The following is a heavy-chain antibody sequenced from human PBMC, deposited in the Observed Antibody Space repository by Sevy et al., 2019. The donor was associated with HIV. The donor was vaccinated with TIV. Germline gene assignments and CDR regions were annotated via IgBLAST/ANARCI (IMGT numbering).Heavy chain of an antibody. J-gene: IGHJ4*02. V-gene: IGHV4-34*01. Sequence: SETLSLICAVYGGSFSNYYCSWIRQPPGKGLEWIGEINHNGSTNYNPSLKSRVTISVDTSKNQFSLKLSSVTAADTAVYYCAGGDFGLVKSLDYWGKGTLVTVSS. CDR1: GGSFSNYY. CDR2: INHNGST. D-gene: IGHD3-3*01. CDR3: AGGDFGLVKSLDY.